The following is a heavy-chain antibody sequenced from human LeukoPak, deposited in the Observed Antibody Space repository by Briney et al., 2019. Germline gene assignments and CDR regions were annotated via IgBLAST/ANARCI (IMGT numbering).Heavy chain of an antibody. CDR3: ARHRYYGSGSSEYYMDV. D-gene: IGHD3-10*01. CDR2: IYPGDSDT. V-gene: IGHV5-51*01. Sequence: GESLKISCKGSGYSFTSYWIGWVRQMPGKGLEWMGIIYPGDSDTRYSPSFQGQVTISADKSISTTYLQWSSLKASDTAMYYCARHRYYGSGSSEYYMDVWGKGTTVTVSS. J-gene: IGHJ6*03. CDR1: GYSFTSYW.